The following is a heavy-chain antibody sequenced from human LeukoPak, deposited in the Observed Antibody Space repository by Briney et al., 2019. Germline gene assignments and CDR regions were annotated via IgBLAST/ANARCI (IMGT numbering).Heavy chain of an antibody. D-gene: IGHD3-22*01. J-gene: IGHJ4*02. CDR2: INWNGGSI. CDR3: AREKYDSSGYYTDNYYFDY. CDR1: GFTFDDYG. Sequence: PGGSLRLSCAASGFTFDDYGMTWVRHAPGKGLEGVSDINWNGGSIGYADCVKGRFTVSRDNAKNSLYLQMNSLRAEDTALYYCAREKYDSSGYYTDNYYFDYWGQGTLVTVSS. V-gene: IGHV3-20*04.